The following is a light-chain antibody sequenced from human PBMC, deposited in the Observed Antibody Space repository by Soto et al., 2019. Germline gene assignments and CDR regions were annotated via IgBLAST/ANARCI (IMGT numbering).Light chain of an antibody. V-gene: IGLV2-14*01. J-gene: IGLJ1*01. CDR1: SSDIGCYNY. CDR3: SSYTSSSTIYV. Sequence: QSALTQPASVSGSPGQSITISCTGTSSDIGCYNYVSWYQQHPGKAPKLMIYDVSNRPSGVSNRFSGSKSGNTASLTISGLQAEDEADYYCSSYTSSSTIYVFGTGTKLTVL. CDR2: DVS.